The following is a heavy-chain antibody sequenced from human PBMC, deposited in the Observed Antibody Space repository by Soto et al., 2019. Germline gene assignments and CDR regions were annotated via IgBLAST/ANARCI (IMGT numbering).Heavy chain of an antibody. D-gene: IGHD6-19*01. CDR1: GYSFTNYG. Sequence: QDRLAQSGVEVKKPGASVRVSCKASGYSFTNYGITWVRQAPGQGFEWMGWISAYNGNTNYAQKFQGRVTLTTDASTSTAYLELRSLRSDDTAVYYCARDRGVAPPVAGNTHYYYYMDVWGKGTTVTVSS. V-gene: IGHV1-18*01. CDR3: ARDRGVAPPVAGNTHYYYYMDV. CDR2: ISAYNGNT. J-gene: IGHJ6*03.